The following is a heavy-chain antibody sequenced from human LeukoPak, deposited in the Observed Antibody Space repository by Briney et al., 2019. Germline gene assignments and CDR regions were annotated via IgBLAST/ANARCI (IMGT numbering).Heavy chain of an antibody. CDR1: GGSISSYY. J-gene: IGHJ4*02. CDR3: ARDGLSYDSSGYYPDYFDY. Sequence: SETLSLTCAVSGGSISSYYWSWIRQPAGKGLEWVGRIYNSGSTNYNLSLKSRVTMSVDTSKNQFSLKRSSVTAAVTAVYYCARDGLSYDSSGYYPDYFDYWGQGTLVTVSS. D-gene: IGHD3-22*01. V-gene: IGHV4-4*07. CDR2: IYNSGST.